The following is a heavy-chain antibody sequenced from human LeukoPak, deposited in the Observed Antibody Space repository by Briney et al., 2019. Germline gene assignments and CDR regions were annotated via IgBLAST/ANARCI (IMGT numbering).Heavy chain of an antibody. Sequence: RPSETLSLTCTVSGYSISSDYYWGWIRQPPGKGLEWIGSIHHSGRTYYNPSLKSRVTISVDTSKNQFSLKLSSVTAADTAVYYCARRAGAYSHPYDYWGQGTLVTVSS. CDR2: IHHSGRT. D-gene: IGHD4/OR15-4a*01. CDR3: ARRAGAYSHPYDY. J-gene: IGHJ4*02. CDR1: GYSISSDYY. V-gene: IGHV4-38-2*02.